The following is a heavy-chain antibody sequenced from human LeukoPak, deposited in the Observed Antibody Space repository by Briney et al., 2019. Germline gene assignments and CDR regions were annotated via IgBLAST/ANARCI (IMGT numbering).Heavy chain of an antibody. D-gene: IGHD3-3*01. CDR3: ARSYDFWSGSPGGYFDY. CDR1: GGSIRSSYYY. J-gene: IGHJ4*02. V-gene: IGHV4-61*01. CDR2: IYYSGST. Sequence: PSETLSLTCTVSGGSIRSSYYYWSWIRQPPGKGLEWIGYIYYSGSTNYNPSLKSRVTISVDTSKNQFSLKLSSVTAADTAVYYCARSYDFWSGSPGGYFDYWGQGTLVTVSS.